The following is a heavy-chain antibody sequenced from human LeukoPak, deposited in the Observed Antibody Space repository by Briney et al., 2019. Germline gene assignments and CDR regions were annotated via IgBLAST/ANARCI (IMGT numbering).Heavy chain of an antibody. CDR2: MSWNSGSI. V-gene: IGHV3-9*01. CDR3: AKDRNYDSSGSSYDY. Sequence: GGSLRLSCAASGFTFDDDAMHWVRKGPGKGLGLVSGMSWNSGSIGYADSVNGRFTISRDNAKNSLYLQMNSLRAEDTALYYCAKDRNYDSSGSSYDYWGQGTLVTVSS. D-gene: IGHD3-22*01. CDR1: GFTFDDDA. J-gene: IGHJ4*02.